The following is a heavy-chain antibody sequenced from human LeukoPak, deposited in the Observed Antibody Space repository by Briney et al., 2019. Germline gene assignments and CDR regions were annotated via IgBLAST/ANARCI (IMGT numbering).Heavy chain of an antibody. CDR3: ARDALGHSGSYFDY. J-gene: IGHJ4*02. V-gene: IGHV1-69*06. CDR2: IIPIFGTA. Sequence: ASVKVSCKASGGTFSSYAISWVRQAPGQGLEWMGGIIPIFGTANYAQKFQGRVTITADKSTSTAYMELSSLRSEDTAVYYCARDALGHSGSYFDYWGQGTLVTVSS. D-gene: IGHD1-26*01. CDR1: GGTFSSYA.